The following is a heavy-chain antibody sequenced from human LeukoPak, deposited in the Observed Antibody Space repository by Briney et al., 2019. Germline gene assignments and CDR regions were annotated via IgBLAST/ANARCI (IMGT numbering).Heavy chain of an antibody. Sequence: SETLSLTCTVSGGAISNRSYFWGWIRQPPGKGLEWIGTIYYSGSTYYNPSLKSRVTISVDTSKNQFSLELSSVTAADTAVYHCARGIAVSVNWFDPWGQGTLVTVSS. CDR2: IYYSGST. CDR3: ARGIAVSVNWFDP. V-gene: IGHV4-39*01. J-gene: IGHJ5*02. CDR1: GGAISNRSYF. D-gene: IGHD6-19*01.